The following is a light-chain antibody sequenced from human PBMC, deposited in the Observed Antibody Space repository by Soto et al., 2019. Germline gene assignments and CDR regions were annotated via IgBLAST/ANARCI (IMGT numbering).Light chain of an antibody. V-gene: IGKV3-15*01. CDR3: QEYNTWPWT. Sequence: EIGMTQSSSTLSVAPQESATFSCRASQGVSRKLAWYQHKPGQAPRLLISGASTGATGIPARFSGSGSGTEFTLTISSLQSEDFAVYYCQEYNTWPWTFAQGTKVDI. CDR2: GAS. J-gene: IGKJ1*01. CDR1: QGVSRK.